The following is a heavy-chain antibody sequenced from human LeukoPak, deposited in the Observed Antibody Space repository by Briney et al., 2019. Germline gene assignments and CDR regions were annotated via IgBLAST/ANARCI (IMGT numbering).Heavy chain of an antibody. J-gene: IGHJ4*02. CDR3: ARVKNTIFGVTPPDY. V-gene: IGHV3-30-3*01. CDR1: GFTFSSYA. D-gene: IGHD3-3*01. Sequence: PGGALRLSCAASGFTFSSYAMHWVRQAPGKGLEGVAVISYDGSNKYYADSVKGRFTISRDNSKNTLYLQMNSLRAEDTAVYYCARVKNTIFGVTPPDYWGQGTLVTVSS. CDR2: ISYDGSNK.